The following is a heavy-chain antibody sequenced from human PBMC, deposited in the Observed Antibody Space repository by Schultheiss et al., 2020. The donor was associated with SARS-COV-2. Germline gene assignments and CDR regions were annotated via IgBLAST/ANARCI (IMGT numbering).Heavy chain of an antibody. J-gene: IGHJ3*02. CDR2: IYYSGST. CDR1: GGSVSSGSYY. Sequence: SQTLSLTCTVSGGSVSSGSYYWSWIRQPPGKGLEWIGYIYYSGSTNYNPSLKSRVTISVDTSKNQFSLKLSSVTAADTAVYYCARDRSYGDYSLAFDIWGQGTMVTVSS. V-gene: IGHV4-61*01. CDR3: ARDRSYGDYSLAFDI. D-gene: IGHD4-17*01.